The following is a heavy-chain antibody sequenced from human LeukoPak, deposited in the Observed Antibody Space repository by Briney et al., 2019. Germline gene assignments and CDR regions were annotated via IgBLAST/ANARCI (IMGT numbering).Heavy chain of an antibody. D-gene: IGHD4-17*01. CDR1: GFPFYDAA. CDR3: VKDLPSGDYVFAY. CDR2: STEDGSST. V-gene: IGHV3-43*02. J-gene: IGHJ4*02. Sequence: GGSLTLFCAPWGFPFYDAAVHGVRHATGEGLEGLSLSTEDGSSTYSAASVNRRFAISRDNSKRSLYLQMNSLRTEDTAFYYCVKDLPSGDYVFAYWGQGTLVAVSS.